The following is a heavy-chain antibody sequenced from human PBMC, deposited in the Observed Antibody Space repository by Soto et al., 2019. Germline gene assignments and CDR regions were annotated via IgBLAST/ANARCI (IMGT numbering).Heavy chain of an antibody. CDR2: MNPNSGNT. D-gene: IGHD6-13*01. CDR3: ALGGSSSWYDYYYYMDV. Sequence: GASVKVSCKASGYTFTSYDINWVRQATGQGLEWMGWMNPNSGNTGYAQKFQGRVTMTRNTSISTAYMELSSLRSEDTAVYYCALGGSSSWYDYYYYMDVWGKGTTVTVSS. V-gene: IGHV1-8*01. CDR1: GYTFTSYD. J-gene: IGHJ6*03.